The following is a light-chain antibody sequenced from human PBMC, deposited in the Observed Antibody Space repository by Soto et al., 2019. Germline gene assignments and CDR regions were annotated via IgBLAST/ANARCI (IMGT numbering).Light chain of an antibody. CDR1: QSLSSSY. J-gene: IGKJ2*01. CDR2: GTS. V-gene: IGKV3-20*01. Sequence: EIVLTQSPGTLSLSPGERATLSCRASQSLSSSYLAWYQQKPDQPPRLLIYGTSNRASGTPDGFSGSGSGTYFSLTISRLEPEDFAVYYCQHYLRSPPRFTFGQGTKLEIK. CDR3: QHYLRSPPRFT.